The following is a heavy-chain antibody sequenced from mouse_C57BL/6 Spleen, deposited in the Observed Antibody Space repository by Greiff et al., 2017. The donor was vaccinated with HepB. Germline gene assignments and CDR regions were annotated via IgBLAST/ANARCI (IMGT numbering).Heavy chain of an antibody. CDR2: IDPSDSYT. CDR3: ARSLLTGSGDYFDY. V-gene: IGHV1-59*01. J-gene: IGHJ2*01. CDR1: GYTFTSYW. Sequence: VQLQQSGAELVRPGTSVKLSCKASGYTFTSYWMHWVKQRPGQGLEWIGVIDPSDSYTNYNQKFKGKATLTVDTSSSTAYMQLSSLTSEDSAVYYCARSLLTGSGDYFDYWGQGTTLTVSS. D-gene: IGHD4-1*01.